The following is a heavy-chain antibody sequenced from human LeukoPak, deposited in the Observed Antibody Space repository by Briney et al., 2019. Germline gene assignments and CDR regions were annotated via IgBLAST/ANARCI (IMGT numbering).Heavy chain of an antibody. CDR2: IYTSGST. CDR1: GGSINNYY. CDR3: ARLQNFAVAVTGEIDY. D-gene: IGHD6-19*01. V-gene: IGHV4-4*07. J-gene: IGHJ4*02. Sequence: PSETLSLTCTVSGGSINNYYWNWVRQPAGKGLEWIGRIYTSGSTNYNPSLKSRVTMSVDTSKNQFSLKLSSVTAADTAVYYSARLQNFAVAVTGEIDYWGQGTLVTVSS.